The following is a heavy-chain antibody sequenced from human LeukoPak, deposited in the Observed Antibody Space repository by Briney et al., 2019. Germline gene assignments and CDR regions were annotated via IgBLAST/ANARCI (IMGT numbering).Heavy chain of an antibody. CDR1: GFTFSSYS. D-gene: IGHD3-22*01. Sequence: GGSLRLSCAASGFTFSSYSMNWVRQAPGKGLEWVSYISSSSSTIYYADSVKGRFTISRDNAKNSPYLQMNSLRAEDTAVYYCARDYTMIVVADAFDIWGQGTMVTVSS. CDR2: ISSSSSTI. V-gene: IGHV3-48*04. J-gene: IGHJ3*02. CDR3: ARDYTMIVVADAFDI.